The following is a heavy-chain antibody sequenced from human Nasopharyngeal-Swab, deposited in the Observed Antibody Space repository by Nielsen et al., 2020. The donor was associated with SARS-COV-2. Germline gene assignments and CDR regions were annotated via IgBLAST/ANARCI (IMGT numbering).Heavy chain of an antibody. D-gene: IGHD6-19*01. J-gene: IGHJ3*02. V-gene: IGHV3-21*01. Sequence: GSLRLSCAASGFTFSSYSMNWVRQAPGKGLEWVSSISSSSSYIYYADSVKGRFTISRDNAKNSLYLQMNSLRAEDTAVYYCARDRRPSSGWYSSAFDIWGQGTMVTVSS. CDR3: ARDRRPSSGWYSSAFDI. CDR2: ISSSSSYI. CDR1: GFTFSSYS.